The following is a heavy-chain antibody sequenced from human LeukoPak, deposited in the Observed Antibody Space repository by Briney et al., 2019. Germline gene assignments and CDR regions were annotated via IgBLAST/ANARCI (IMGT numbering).Heavy chain of an antibody. CDR3: ARKAAAGADYYYYYGMDV. D-gene: IGHD6-13*01. V-gene: IGHV4-30-2*01. CDR1: GGSISSGGYS. CDR2: IYHSGST. J-gene: IGHJ6*02. Sequence: TSSQTLSLTCAVSGGSISSGGYSWSWIRQPPGKGLEWIGYIYHSGSTYYNPSLKSRATISVDRSKNQFSLKLSSVTAADTAVYYCARKAAAGADYYYYYGMDVWGQGTTVTVSS.